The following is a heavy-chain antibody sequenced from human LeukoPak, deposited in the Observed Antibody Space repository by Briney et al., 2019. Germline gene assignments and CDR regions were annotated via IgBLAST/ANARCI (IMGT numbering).Heavy chain of an antibody. D-gene: IGHD2-15*01. V-gene: IGHV3-23*01. CDR2: ITGSGDST. CDR3: AKEGGGGSYYFDY. J-gene: IGHJ4*02. Sequence: AGGSLRLSCAASGFTFSRYAMSWVRQAPGKGLEWVSVITGSGDSTSNADSVKGRFTISRGNSKNTLYLQMNSLRADDAAVYYCAKEGGGGSYYFDYWGQGTLVTVSS. CDR1: GFTFSRYA.